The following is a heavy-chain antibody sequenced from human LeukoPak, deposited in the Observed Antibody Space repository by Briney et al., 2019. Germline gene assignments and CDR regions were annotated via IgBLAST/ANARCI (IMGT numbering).Heavy chain of an antibody. CDR2: ISACNGNT. V-gene: IGHV1-18*01. J-gene: IGHJ4*02. Sequence: ASVKVSCKASGYTSTSYGISWVRQSPGQGLEWMGWISACNGNTNYAQKLQGRVTMTTDTSTSTAYMELRSLRSDDTAVYYCARVGIAAAGTPQGGSSYWGQGTLVTVSS. CDR1: GYTSTSYG. CDR3: ARVGIAAAGTPQGGSSY. D-gene: IGHD6-13*01.